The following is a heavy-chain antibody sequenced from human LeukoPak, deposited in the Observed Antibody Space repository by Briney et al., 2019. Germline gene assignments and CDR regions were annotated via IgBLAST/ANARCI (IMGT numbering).Heavy chain of an antibody. CDR2: IYTSGST. CDR1: GGSISSGSYY. J-gene: IGHJ4*02. Sequence: SQTLSLTCTVAGGSISSGSYYWSWIRQPAEKGLEWIGRIYTSGSTDYNPSLKSRVTISVDTSKNQFSLKLSSVTAADTAVYYCARDLGWGYFDYWGQGTLVTVSS. CDR3: ARDLGWGYFDY. D-gene: IGHD7-27*01. V-gene: IGHV4-61*02.